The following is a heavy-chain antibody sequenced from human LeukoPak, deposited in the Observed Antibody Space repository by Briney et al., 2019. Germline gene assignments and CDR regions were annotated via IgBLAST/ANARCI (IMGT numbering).Heavy chain of an antibody. D-gene: IGHD6-19*01. CDR1: GFTFSTYT. Sequence: GRSLRLSCAASGFTFSTYTMHWVRQAPGKGLEWVAVISYDGSNKYYADSVKVRFTISRDTSKNTLYLQMNRLRAEDTAVYYCARDAAVAGAVNWFDPWGQGTLVTVSS. V-gene: IGHV3-30-3*01. J-gene: IGHJ5*02. CDR2: ISYDGSNK. CDR3: ARDAAVAGAVNWFDP.